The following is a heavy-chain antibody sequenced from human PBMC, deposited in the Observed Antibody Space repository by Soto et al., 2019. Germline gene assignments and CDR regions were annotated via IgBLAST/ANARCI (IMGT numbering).Heavy chain of an antibody. CDR2: IYYSGGT. V-gene: IGHV4-39*02. CDR1: GGSISSSYYY. J-gene: IGHJ6*02. CDR3: AREQDYYYGMDV. Sequence: LSLTCTVSGGSISSSYYYWGWIRQPPGKGLEWIGSIYYSGGTYYSPSLKSRVTMSVDTSKNQFSLKLSSVTAADTAVYYCAREQDYYYGMDVWGQGTTVTVSS.